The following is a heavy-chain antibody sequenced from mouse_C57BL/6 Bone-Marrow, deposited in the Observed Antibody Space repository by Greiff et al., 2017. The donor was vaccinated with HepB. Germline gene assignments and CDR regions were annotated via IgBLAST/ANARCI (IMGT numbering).Heavy chain of an antibody. J-gene: IGHJ2*01. CDR3: ARWGLYYYGSFFDY. Sequence: QVQLQQPGTELVKPGASVKPSCKASGYTFTSYWMHWVKQRPGQGLEWIGNINPSNGGTNYNEKFKSKATLTVDKSSSTAYMQLSSLTSEDSAVYYCARWGLYYYGSFFDYWGQGTTLTVSS. CDR2: INPSNGGT. CDR1: GYTFTSYW. V-gene: IGHV1-53*01. D-gene: IGHD1-1*01.